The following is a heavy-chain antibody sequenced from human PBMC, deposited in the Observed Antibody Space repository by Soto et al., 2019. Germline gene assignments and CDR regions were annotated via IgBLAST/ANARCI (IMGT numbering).Heavy chain of an antibody. CDR1: GYTFPDYN. Sequence: ASVKVSCKASGYTFPDYNMHWVRQAPGQGLEWMGWINPNSGGANYAQNFQGRVTMTRDTSINTAYMELSGLRSDDTVVFYCAREGDYDYAWGTYRPFDYWGQGTLVTVSS. V-gene: IGHV1-2*02. CDR2: INPNSGGA. J-gene: IGHJ4*02. D-gene: IGHD3-16*02. CDR3: AREGDYDYAWGTYRPFDY.